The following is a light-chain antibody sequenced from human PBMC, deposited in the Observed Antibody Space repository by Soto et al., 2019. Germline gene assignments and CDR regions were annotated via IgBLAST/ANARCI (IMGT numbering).Light chain of an antibody. CDR1: QTVFNNH. Sequence: EIVWTQSPGTLSLSPGERATLSFRASQTVFNNHIGWYQQKPGQAPRRLIYGVSTRATGIPDRFSGSGSATVFTLTISRLEPEDFAVYYCQQYGSSRTFGQGTKVDIK. V-gene: IGKV3-20*01. J-gene: IGKJ1*01. CDR3: QQYGSSRT. CDR2: GVS.